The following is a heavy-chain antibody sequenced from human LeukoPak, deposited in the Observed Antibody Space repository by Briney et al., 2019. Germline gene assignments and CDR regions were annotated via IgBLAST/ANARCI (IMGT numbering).Heavy chain of an antibody. J-gene: IGHJ6*03. CDR1: GDSISNRDFY. Sequence: SETLSLTCSVSGDSISNRDFYWVWLRQPPGKGLEYIGSIYYSGSTNYNPSLKSRVTISVDTSKNQFSLKLSSVTAADTAVYYCAKISYGDYAYYYYYYYMDVWGKETTVTVSS. D-gene: IGHD4-17*01. V-gene: IGHV4-39*07. CDR2: IYYSGST. CDR3: AKISYGDYAYYYYYYYMDV.